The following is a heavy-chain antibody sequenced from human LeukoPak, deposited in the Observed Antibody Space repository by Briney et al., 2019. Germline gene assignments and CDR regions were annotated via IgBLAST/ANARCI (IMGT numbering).Heavy chain of an antibody. J-gene: IGHJ6*02. Sequence: PSETLSLTCTVSGGSIRSYYWTWIRQPPGKGLEWIGYIYYSGSTNYNPSLKSRVTISVDTSKNQFSLKLSSVTAADTAVYYCARDSTALYGGGYYYYGMDVGGQGPTATVSS. D-gene: IGHD1-26*01. V-gene: IGHV4-59*01. CDR1: GGSIRSYY. CDR2: IYYSGST. CDR3: ARDSTALYGGGYYYYGMDV.